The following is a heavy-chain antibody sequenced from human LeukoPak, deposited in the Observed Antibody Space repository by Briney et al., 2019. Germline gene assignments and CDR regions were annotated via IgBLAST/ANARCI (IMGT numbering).Heavy chain of an antibody. Sequence: GGSLRLSCTGSGFTFGDYAMTWVRQAPGKGLEWVSFIRNKAYSGTTEYAASVKGRFTISRDDSKSIVYLQMNSLKTEDTAVYYCLVGANPLGNYFDYWGQGTLVTVSS. CDR3: LVGANPLGNYFDY. CDR1: GFTFGDYA. D-gene: IGHD1-26*01. CDR2: IRNKAYSGTT. J-gene: IGHJ4*02. V-gene: IGHV3-49*04.